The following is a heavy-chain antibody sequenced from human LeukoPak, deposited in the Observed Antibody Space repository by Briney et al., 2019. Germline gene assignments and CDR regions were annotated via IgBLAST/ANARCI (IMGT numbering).Heavy chain of an antibody. J-gene: IGHJ6*03. CDR1: GLTFSNYW. Sequence: PGGSLILSCAASGLTFSNYWMSWVRQAPGKGLEWVANIKEDGSAKYYVDSVKGRFTISRDNANNSLYLQMNSLRAEDTAVYYCATEVYYYMDVWGKGTTVTVSS. CDR3: ATEVYYYMDV. V-gene: IGHV3-7*01. CDR2: IKEDGSAK.